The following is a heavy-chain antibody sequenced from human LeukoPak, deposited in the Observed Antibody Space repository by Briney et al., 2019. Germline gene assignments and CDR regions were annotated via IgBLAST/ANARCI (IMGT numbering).Heavy chain of an antibody. Sequence: GASVKVSCKASGYTFTSYAMNWVRQAPGQGLEWMGWINTSTGNPTYAQGFTGRFVFSLDTSVSTAYLQISSLKAEDTAVYYCARSRLIAARSWFDPWGQGTLVTVSS. J-gene: IGHJ5*02. CDR1: GYTFTSYA. V-gene: IGHV7-4-1*02. CDR2: INTSTGNP. D-gene: IGHD6-6*01. CDR3: ARSRLIAARSWFDP.